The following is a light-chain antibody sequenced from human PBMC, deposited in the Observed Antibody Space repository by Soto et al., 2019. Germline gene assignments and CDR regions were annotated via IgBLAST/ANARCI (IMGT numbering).Light chain of an antibody. CDR2: LGS. J-gene: IGKJ5*01. V-gene: IGKV2-28*01. CDR3: MQALQTPPT. Sequence: IVMTQSPLSLPVTPGEPASISCRSSQSLLHSNGYNYLDWYLQKPGQSPQLLIYLGSNRASGVPDRFSGSGSGTDFTLKISRVEAEDVGVYCCMQALQTPPTFGQGTRLEIK. CDR1: QSLLHSNGYNY.